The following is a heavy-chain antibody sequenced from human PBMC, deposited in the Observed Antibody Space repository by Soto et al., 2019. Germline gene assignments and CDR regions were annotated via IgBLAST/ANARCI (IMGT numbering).Heavy chain of an antibody. CDR2: IYHSGST. CDR3: ARVAVYCDSSGQQLPDWFDP. Sequence: SETLSLTCAVSGDSISSGGYSWSWIRQPPGKGLELIGYIYHSGSTYYNPSLKSRVTISVDRSKNQFSLKLSSVTAADTAVYYCARVAVYCDSSGQQLPDWFDPWGQGTLVTVSS. D-gene: IGHD3-22*01. J-gene: IGHJ5*02. V-gene: IGHV4-30-2*01. CDR1: GDSISSGGYS.